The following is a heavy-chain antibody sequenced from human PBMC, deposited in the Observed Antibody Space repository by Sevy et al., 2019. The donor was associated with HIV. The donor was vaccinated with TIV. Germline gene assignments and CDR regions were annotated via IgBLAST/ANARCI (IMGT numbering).Heavy chain of an antibody. V-gene: IGHV3-33*01. Sequence: GGSLRLSCAASGFTFSSYGMHWVRQAPGKGLEWVAVIWYDGSNKYYADSVKGRFTISRDNSKNTLYLQMNSLRAEDTAVYYCARVRMATVTADAFDIWGQGTMVTVSS. CDR1: GFTFSSYG. J-gene: IGHJ3*02. CDR3: ARVRMATVTADAFDI. CDR2: IWYDGSNK. D-gene: IGHD4-17*01.